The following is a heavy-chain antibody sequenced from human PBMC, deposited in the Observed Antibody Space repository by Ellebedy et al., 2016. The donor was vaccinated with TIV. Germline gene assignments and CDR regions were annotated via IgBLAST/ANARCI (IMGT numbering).Heavy chain of an antibody. CDR3: ARHPGIAGGGDY. D-gene: IGHD6-13*01. CDR2: IYADDSDT. CDR1: GYTFSDHW. J-gene: IGHJ4*02. V-gene: IGHV5-51*01. Sequence: GESLKISXKASGYTFSDHWVAWVRQMPGKGLEWMGIIYADDSDTRYSPSFRGQVTISVDKSINTAYLQWSSLKASDTAMYFCARHPGIAGGGDYWGQGTLVTVSS.